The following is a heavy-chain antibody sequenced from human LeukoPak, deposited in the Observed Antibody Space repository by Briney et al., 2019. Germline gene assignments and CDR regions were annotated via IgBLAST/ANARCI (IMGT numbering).Heavy chain of an antibody. Sequence: GGSLRLSCAASGFTFSTYGMNWVRQALGKGLGWASSISDDGGSTYYADSVKGRFTISRDNSKNMLSLQMNSLRAEDTAVYYCAKRVPYSSSSVYFDYWGQGTLVTVSS. CDR2: ISDDGGST. CDR3: AKRVPYSSSSVYFDY. V-gene: IGHV3-23*01. CDR1: GFTFSTYG. D-gene: IGHD6-6*01. J-gene: IGHJ4*02.